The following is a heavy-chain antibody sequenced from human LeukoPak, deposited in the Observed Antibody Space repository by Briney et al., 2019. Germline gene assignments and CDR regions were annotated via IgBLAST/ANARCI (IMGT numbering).Heavy chain of an antibody. J-gene: IGHJ5*02. D-gene: IGHD3-10*01. Sequence: GGSLRLSCAASGFTFSTNEMTWVRQVPGRGLEWVASIRPDGSERSYVDSVRGRFTVSRDNAKNSLDLQMDSLTADDTGVYYCARDYTWGQGTLVTVSS. CDR3: ARDYT. CDR1: GFTFSTNE. V-gene: IGHV3-7*01. CDR2: IRPDGSER.